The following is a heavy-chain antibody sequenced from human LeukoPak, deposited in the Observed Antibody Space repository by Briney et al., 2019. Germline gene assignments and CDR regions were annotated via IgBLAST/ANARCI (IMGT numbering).Heavy chain of an antibody. CDR2: IYYSGST. V-gene: IGHV4-59*01. Sequence: SETLSLTCTVSGGSISSYYWSWIRQPPGKGLEWIGYIYYSGSTNYNPSLKSRVTISVDTSKNQFSLKLSSVTAADTAVYYCARAAGSGSRPLYYFDYWGQGTLVTVSS. D-gene: IGHD3-10*01. CDR3: ARAAGSGSRPLYYFDY. J-gene: IGHJ4*02. CDR1: GGSISSYY.